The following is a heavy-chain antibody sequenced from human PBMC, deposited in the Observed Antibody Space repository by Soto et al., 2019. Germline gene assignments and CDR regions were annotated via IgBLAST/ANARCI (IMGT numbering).Heavy chain of an antibody. D-gene: IGHD6-13*01. J-gene: IGHJ4*02. CDR2: IYPGASDT. Sequence: GESLKIACKGSGYTFTSYWIGWVRQMPGEDLEWLGVIYPGASDTRYSPSFPGQVTISADKSINTAYLQWGSLKASDSAIYSCARTAGNAGRFSEFWGRGTL. CDR3: ARTAGNAGRFSEF. CDR1: GYTFTSYW. V-gene: IGHV5-51*01.